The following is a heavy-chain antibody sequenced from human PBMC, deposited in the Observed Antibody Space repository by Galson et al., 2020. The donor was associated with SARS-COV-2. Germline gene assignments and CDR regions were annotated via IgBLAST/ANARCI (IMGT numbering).Heavy chain of an antibody. CDR3: TKHVPRPFDP. V-gene: IGHV3-73*01. Sequence: TGGSLSLSCAASGFSFSGSSMHWVRQASGKGLEWVGRIRSKDNFYAKTYAASVEGRFTISRDDSKNTAYLHMNSRQIEDTAVYYCTKHVPRPFDPWGQGTLVIVSS. CDR1: GFSFSGSS. CDR2: IRSKDNFYAK. J-gene: IGHJ5*02.